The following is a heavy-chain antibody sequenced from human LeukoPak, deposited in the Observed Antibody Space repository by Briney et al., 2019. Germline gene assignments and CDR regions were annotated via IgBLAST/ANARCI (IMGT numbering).Heavy chain of an antibody. CDR1: GFTFDDYA. D-gene: IGHD5-24*01. CDR2: ISWNGGST. J-gene: IGHJ5*02. Sequence: GRSLRLSCAASGFTFDDYAMHWVRQAPGKGLEWVSGISWNGGSTGYADSVKGRFTISRDNSKNTLYLQMNSLRAEDTAVYYCAKVAEMDTILGKFDNWGQGTLVTVSS. CDR3: AKVAEMDTILGKFDN. V-gene: IGHV3-9*01.